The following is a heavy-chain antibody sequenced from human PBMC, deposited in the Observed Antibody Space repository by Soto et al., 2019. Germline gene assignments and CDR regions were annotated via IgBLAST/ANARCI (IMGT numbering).Heavy chain of an antibody. CDR2: INPSGGST. CDR3: ARAYCISTSCPSIGMDV. Sequence: GASVKVSCKASGYTFTSYYMHWVRQAPGQGLEWMGIINPSGGSTSYAQKFQGRVTMTRDTSTSTVYMELSSLRSEDTAVYYCARAYCISTSCPSIGMDVWGQGTTVTVSS. J-gene: IGHJ6*02. V-gene: IGHV1-46*01. CDR1: GYTFTSYY. D-gene: IGHD2-2*01.